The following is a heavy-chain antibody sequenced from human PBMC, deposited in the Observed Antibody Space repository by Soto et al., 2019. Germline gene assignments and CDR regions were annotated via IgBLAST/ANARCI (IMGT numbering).Heavy chain of an antibody. Sequence: EVQLLESGGGLVQPGGSLRLSCAASGFTFSSYAMSWVRQAPGKGLEWVSAISGSGGSTYYADSVKGRFTISRDNSKNTLYLQMNSLRAEDTAVYYCARARGDYDILTGDYYYYYMDVWCKGTTVTVSS. CDR3: ARARGDYDILTGDYYYYYMDV. CDR1: GFTFSSYA. J-gene: IGHJ6*03. D-gene: IGHD3-9*01. V-gene: IGHV3-23*01. CDR2: ISGSGGST.